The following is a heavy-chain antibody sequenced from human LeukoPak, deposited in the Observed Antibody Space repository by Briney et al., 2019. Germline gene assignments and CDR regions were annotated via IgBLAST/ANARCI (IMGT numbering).Heavy chain of an antibody. V-gene: IGHV3-43*01. Sequence: GGSLRLSCAASGFTFDDYTMHWVRQAPGEGLEWVSLISWDGGSTYYADSVKGRFTISRDNSKNSLYLQMNSLRTEDTALYYCAKDRGDYGMDVWGQGTAVTVSS. CDR3: AKDRGDYGMDV. CDR2: ISWDGGST. J-gene: IGHJ6*02. CDR1: GFTFDDYT.